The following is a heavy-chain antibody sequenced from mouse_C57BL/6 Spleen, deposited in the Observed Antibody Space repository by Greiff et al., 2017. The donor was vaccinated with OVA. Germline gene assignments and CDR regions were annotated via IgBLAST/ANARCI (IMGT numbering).Heavy chain of an antibody. Sequence: EVMLVESGGGLVKPGGSLKLSCAASGFTFSDYGMHWVRQAPEKGLEWVAYISSGSSTIYYADTVKGRFTISRDNAKNTLFLQMTSLRSEDTAMYYCASCNYGGYAMDYWGQGTSVTVSS. V-gene: IGHV5-17*01. CDR3: ASCNYGGYAMDY. CDR1: GFTFSDYG. J-gene: IGHJ4*01. CDR2: ISSGSSTI. D-gene: IGHD1-1*01.